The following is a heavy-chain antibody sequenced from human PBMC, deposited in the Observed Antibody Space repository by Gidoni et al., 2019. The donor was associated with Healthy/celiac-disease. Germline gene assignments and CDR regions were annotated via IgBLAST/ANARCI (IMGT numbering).Heavy chain of an antibody. V-gene: IGHV4-30-2*01. J-gene: IGHJ6*02. CDR1: GGSISSGGYS. Sequence: QLQLQESGSGLVKPSQTLSLTCAVSGGSISSGGYSWGWLRRPPGKGLEWIVYIYHSGSTYYNPSLKSRVTISVYRSKNQFSLKLSSVPAADTAVYYCATTTEPYYDYGMDVWGQGTTVTVSS. D-gene: IGHD4-17*01. CDR2: IYHSGST. CDR3: ATTTEPYYDYGMDV.